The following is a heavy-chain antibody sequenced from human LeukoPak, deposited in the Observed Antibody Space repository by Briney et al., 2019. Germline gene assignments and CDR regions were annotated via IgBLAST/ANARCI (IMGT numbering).Heavy chain of an antibody. V-gene: IGHV3-11*06. CDR1: GFAISDHY. D-gene: IGHD6-19*01. CDR3: ARDWQSVSDRGAWYVGYFDH. CDR2: ISNSGSYT. J-gene: IGHJ4*02. Sequence: PGGSLRLSCAASGFAISDHYMSWIRQAPGKGLEWLSYISNSGSYTKYADSVKGRFTISRDNAKKSLYLEMKSLRAEDTAVYYCARDWQSVSDRGAWYVGYFDHWGQGALVTVS.